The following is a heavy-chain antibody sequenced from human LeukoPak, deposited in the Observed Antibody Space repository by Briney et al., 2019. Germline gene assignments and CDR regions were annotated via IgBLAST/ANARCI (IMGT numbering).Heavy chain of an antibody. CDR3: ARGAVRGGTNFDY. V-gene: IGHV6-1*01. D-gene: IGHD3-10*01. Sequence: SQTLSLTCALSGDILSGSSAVWKWVRQSRSRGLECQGRAYYRSKWYIDYAVSVNGRITITPDTSKNQYSLQLNSVAPEDTAVYYCARGAVRGGTNFDYWGQGTLVTVSS. CDR2: AYYRSKWYI. CDR1: GDILSGSSAV. J-gene: IGHJ4*02.